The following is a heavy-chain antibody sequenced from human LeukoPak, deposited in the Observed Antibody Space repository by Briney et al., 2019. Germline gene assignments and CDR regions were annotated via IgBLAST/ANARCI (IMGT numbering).Heavy chain of an antibody. CDR1: GYTFTGYY. Sequence: ASVKVSCKASGYTFTGYYMHWVRQAPGQGLEWMGWINPNSGGTNYAQKFQGRVTMTRDTSISTAYMELSRLRSDDTAVYYCARDYRAYGDYRWFDPWGQGTLVTVSS. J-gene: IGHJ5*02. D-gene: IGHD4-17*01. V-gene: IGHV1-2*02. CDR2: INPNSGGT. CDR3: ARDYRAYGDYRWFDP.